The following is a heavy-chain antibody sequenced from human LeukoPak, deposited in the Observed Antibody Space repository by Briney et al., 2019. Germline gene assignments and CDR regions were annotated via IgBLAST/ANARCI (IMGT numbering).Heavy chain of an antibody. V-gene: IGHV3-23*01. CDR3: AKGRLLYRYYFDY. CDR1: GFTFSSYA. CDR2: ISGSGGST. Sequence: GGSLRLSCAASGFTFSSYAMSWVRQAPGKGLEWVSAISGSGGSTYYADSVKGRFAISRDNSKNTLYLQMNSLRAEDTAVYYCAKGRLLYRYYFDYWGQGTLVTVSS. D-gene: IGHD2-8*02. J-gene: IGHJ4*02.